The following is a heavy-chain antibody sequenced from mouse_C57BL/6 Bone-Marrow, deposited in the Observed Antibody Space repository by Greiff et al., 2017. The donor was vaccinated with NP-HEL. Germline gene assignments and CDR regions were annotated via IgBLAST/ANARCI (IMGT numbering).Heavy chain of an antibody. V-gene: IGHV1-15*01. CDR1: GYTFTDYE. Sequence: VQLQQSGAELVRPGASVTLSCKASGYTFTDYEMHWVKQTPVHGLEWIGAIDPETGGTAYNQKFKGKAILTADKSSSTAYMELRSLTSEDSAVYYCTRRSVWLRGYFDVWGTGTTVTVSS. CDR3: TRRSVWLRGYFDV. J-gene: IGHJ1*03. D-gene: IGHD2-2*01. CDR2: IDPETGGT.